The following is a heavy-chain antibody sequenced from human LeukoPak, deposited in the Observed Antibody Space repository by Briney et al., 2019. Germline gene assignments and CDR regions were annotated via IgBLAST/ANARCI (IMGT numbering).Heavy chain of an antibody. CDR1: GGSISSYY. CDR2: IYYSGST. D-gene: IGHD3-22*01. CDR3: ARTIYYYDSSGYYYGQGFDP. V-gene: IGHV4-59*01. Sequence: PSETLSLTCTVSGGSISSYYWSWIRQPPGKGLEWIGYIYYSGSTNYNPSLKSRVTISVDTSKNQFSLKLSSVTAADTAVYYCARTIYYYDSSGYYYGQGFDPWGQGTLVTVSS. J-gene: IGHJ5*02.